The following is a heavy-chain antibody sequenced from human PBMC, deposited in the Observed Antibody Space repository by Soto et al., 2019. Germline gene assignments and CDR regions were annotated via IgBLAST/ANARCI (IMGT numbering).Heavy chain of an antibody. V-gene: IGHV1-69*01. Sequence: QVQLVQSGAEVKTPGSSVKVSCKASGGTFSSYAISWVRQAPGQGLELMGGIIPIFGTANYAQKFQGRVTITADESTRTADMELSSLRSEDTAVYYCARGQSYCGGDCYDMVVYWGQGTLVTVSS. CDR3: ARGQSYCGGDCYDMVVY. J-gene: IGHJ4*02. CDR2: IIPIFGTA. D-gene: IGHD2-21*02. CDR1: GGTFSSYA.